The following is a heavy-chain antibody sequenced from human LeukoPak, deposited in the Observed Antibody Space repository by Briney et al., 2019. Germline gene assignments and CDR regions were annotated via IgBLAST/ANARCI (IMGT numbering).Heavy chain of an antibody. D-gene: IGHD2-15*01. Sequence: GGSLRLSCAASGFTFSDYSMNWVRQAPGKGLEWVSSISSNSAYLYYVDSLRGRFTDSRDNAKSSLSLQMNSLRVEDTAVYYCARAHCSGRGCYQRYDGFDIWGQGTVVTVSS. CDR2: ISSNSAYL. V-gene: IGHV3-21*01. J-gene: IGHJ3*02. CDR3: ARAHCSGRGCYQRYDGFDI. CDR1: GFTFSDYS.